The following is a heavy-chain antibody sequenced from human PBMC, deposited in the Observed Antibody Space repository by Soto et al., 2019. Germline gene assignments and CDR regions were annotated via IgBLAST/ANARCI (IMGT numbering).Heavy chain of an antibody. V-gene: IGHV5-10-1*01. CDR3: ATRYNWKPY. Sequence: PGEALKISCKGSGYSFTSYWISWVRQMPGKGLEWMGRIDPSDSYTNYSPTFQGHVNISADKSISTAYLQWSSLKASDTAMYYCATRYNWKPYWGQGTLVTVSS. D-gene: IGHD1-20*01. CDR2: IDPSDSYT. CDR1: GYSFTSYW. J-gene: IGHJ4*02.